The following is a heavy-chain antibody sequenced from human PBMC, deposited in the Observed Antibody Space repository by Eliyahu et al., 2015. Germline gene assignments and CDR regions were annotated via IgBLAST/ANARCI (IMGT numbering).Heavy chain of an antibody. J-gene: IGHJ4*02. V-gene: IGHV4-39*01. CDR2: INYSRGT. CDR3: ASLNYDILTGYDY. CDR1: GGSXSSSNYX. D-gene: IGHD3-9*01. Sequence: QLQLQESGPGLVKPSETLSLTCTXXGGSXSSSNYXWGWIRQPPGKGLEWIGSINYSRGTYYSPSLKSRVTISLDTPKNQFSLRLSSVTAADTAVYYCASLNYDILTGYDYWGQGTLVTASS.